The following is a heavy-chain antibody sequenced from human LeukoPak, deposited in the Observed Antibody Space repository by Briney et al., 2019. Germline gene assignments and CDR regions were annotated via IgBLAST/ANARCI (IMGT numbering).Heavy chain of an antibody. J-gene: IGHJ4*02. Sequence: GGSLRLSCAASGFLFSDYGMHWVRQAPGKGLEWVSLVRNDGSDKYYADSVKGRFTVSSDNSKNTLYLQMNSLRPEDTAVYYCAKHYYGSGSQKYYFDYWGQGTLVTVSS. D-gene: IGHD3-10*01. CDR2: VRNDGSDK. V-gene: IGHV3-30*02. CDR1: GFLFSDYG. CDR3: AKHYYGSGSQKYYFDY.